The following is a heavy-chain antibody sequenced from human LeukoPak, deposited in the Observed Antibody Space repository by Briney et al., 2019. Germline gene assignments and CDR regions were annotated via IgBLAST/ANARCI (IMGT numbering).Heavy chain of an antibody. CDR2: ISSSSTYI. CDR1: GFTFSSYS. J-gene: IGHJ3*02. Sequence: GGSLRLSCAASGFTFSSYSMNWVRQAPGKGLEWVSSISSSSTYIYYADSVKGRFTISRDNSKNTLYLQMNSLRAEDTAVYYCAKDWGYYYGSGSYAFDIWGQGTMVTVSS. V-gene: IGHV3-21*04. CDR3: AKDWGYYYGSGSYAFDI. D-gene: IGHD3-10*01.